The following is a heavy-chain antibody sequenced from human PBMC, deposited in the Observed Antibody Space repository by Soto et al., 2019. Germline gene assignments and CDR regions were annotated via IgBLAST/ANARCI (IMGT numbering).Heavy chain of an antibody. CDR2: INPNSGGT. D-gene: IGHD6-13*01. CDR1: GYTLTGYY. CDR3: ARGIAAAGNDAFDI. J-gene: IGHJ3*02. V-gene: IGHV1-2*04. Sequence: ASVKVSCTASGYTLTGYYMHWVRQAHGQGLEWMGWINPNSGGTNYAQKFQGWVTMTRDTSISTAYMELSRLRSDDTAVYYCARGIAAAGNDAFDIWGQGTMVTVSS.